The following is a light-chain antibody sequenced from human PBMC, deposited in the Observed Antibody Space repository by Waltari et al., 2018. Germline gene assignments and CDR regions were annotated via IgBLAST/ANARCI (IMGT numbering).Light chain of an antibody. Sequence: QSALTQPASVSESPGQSITIPCTGTRSDVGVYNYVSWYQQHPGKAPKLMIYDVSKRPSGVSNRFSGSKSGNTASLTISGLQAEDEADYYCSSYTSSSPVVFGGGTKLTVL. CDR1: RSDVGVYNY. CDR2: DVS. V-gene: IGLV2-14*01. CDR3: SSYTSSSPVV. J-gene: IGLJ2*01.